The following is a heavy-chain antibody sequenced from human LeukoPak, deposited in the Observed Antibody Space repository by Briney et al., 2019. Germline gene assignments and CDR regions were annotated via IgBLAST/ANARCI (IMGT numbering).Heavy chain of an antibody. D-gene: IGHD5-18*01. CDR1: GFTFSSYA. J-gene: IGHJ4*02. CDR2: ISGSGGST. CDR3: AKVQGGYSYGYFDY. Sequence: GGSLRLSCAASGFTFSSYAMSWVRQAPGKGLEWVSAISGSGGSTYYADSVKGRFTISRDNPKNTLYLQMNSLRAEDTAVYYCAKVQGGYSYGYFDYWGQGTLVTVSS. V-gene: IGHV3-23*01.